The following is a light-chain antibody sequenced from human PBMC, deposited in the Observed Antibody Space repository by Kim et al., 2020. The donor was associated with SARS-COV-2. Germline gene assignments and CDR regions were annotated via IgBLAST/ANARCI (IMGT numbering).Light chain of an antibody. J-gene: IGLJ3*02. CDR1: SSNIGGGYD. CDR2: GNS. CDR3: QSYDSSLSGWV. V-gene: IGLV1-40*01. Sequence: RVTISCTGSSSNIGGGYDVHWYQQLPGTAPNLLIYGNSNRPSGVPDRFSGSKSGTAASLAITGLQAEDEADYYCQSYDSSLSGWVFGGGTKLTVL.